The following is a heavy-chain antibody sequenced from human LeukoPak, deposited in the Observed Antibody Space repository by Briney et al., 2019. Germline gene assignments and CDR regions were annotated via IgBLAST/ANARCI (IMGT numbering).Heavy chain of an antibody. Sequence: PGGSLRLSCAASGFTFSSYAMSWVRQAPGKGLEWVSAISGSGGSTYYADSVKGRFTISRDNSKTTLYLQMNSLRAEDTAVYYCAKVAMVRGVIRAFDYWGQGTLVTVSS. CDR2: ISGSGGST. J-gene: IGHJ4*02. D-gene: IGHD3-10*01. V-gene: IGHV3-23*01. CDR1: GFTFSSYA. CDR3: AKVAMVRGVIRAFDY.